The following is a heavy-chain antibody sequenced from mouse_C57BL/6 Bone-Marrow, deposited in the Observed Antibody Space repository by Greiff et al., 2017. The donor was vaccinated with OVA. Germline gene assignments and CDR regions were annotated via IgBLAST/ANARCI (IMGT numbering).Heavy chain of an antibody. CDR1: GYTFTSYW. CDR3: ARKDWESDWYFDV. CDR2: IYPSDSET. V-gene: IGHV1-52*01. Sequence: QVQLQQPGAELVRPGSSVKLSCKASGYTFTSYWMHWVKQRPIQGLEWIGNIYPSDSETHYNQKFKDKATLTVDKSSSTAYMQLSSLTSEDSAVYYCARKDWESDWYFDVWGTGTTVTVSS. D-gene: IGHD4-1*01. J-gene: IGHJ1*03.